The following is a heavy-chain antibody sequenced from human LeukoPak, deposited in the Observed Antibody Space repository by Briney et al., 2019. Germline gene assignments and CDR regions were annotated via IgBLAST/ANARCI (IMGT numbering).Heavy chain of an antibody. CDR3: ARGPNDVVVAAATSLVYGDSLVGY. Sequence: PSETLSLTCTVSGYSISSCYYWGWIRQPPGKGLEWIGSIYHSWRTFYNPSLKSRVTISVATSKNQFSLKLSSVTAADTDVYYCARGPNDVVVAAATSLVYGDSLVGYWGQGTLVTVSS. CDR2: IYHSWRT. CDR1: GYSISSCYY. J-gene: IGHJ4*02. D-gene: IGHD2-15*01. V-gene: IGHV4-38-2*02.